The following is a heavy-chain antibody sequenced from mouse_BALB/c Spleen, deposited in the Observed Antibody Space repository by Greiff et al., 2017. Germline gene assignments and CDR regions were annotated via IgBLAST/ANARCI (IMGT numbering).Heavy chain of an antibody. V-gene: IGHV5-6-4*01. CDR1: GFTFSSYT. J-gene: IGHJ1*01. Sequence: EVHLVESGGGLVKPGGSLKLSCAASGFTFSSYTMSWVRQTPEKRLEWVATISSGGSYTYYPDSVKGRFTISRDNAKNTLYLQMSSLKSEDTAMYYCTREEYFDVWGAGTTVTVSS. CDR2: ISSGGSYT. CDR3: TREEYFDV.